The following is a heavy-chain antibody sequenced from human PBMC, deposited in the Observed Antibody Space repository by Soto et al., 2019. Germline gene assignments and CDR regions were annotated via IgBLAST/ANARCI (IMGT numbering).Heavy chain of an antibody. J-gene: IGHJ4*02. CDR2: ISGSGGST. CDR1: GITFGSYA. Sequence: EVQLLESGGDLVQPGGSLRLSCVASGITFGSYAMSWVRQAPGKGLEWVSAISGSGGSTYYADSVKGRFTISRDNSKNTLYLQMNSLRAEDTAVYYCAKSAAMAKGYFDYWGQGTLVTVSS. D-gene: IGHD5-18*01. CDR3: AKSAAMAKGYFDY. V-gene: IGHV3-23*01.